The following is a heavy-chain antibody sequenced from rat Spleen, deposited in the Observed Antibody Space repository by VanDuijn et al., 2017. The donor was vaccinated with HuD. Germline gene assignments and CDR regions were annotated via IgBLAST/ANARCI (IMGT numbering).Heavy chain of an antibody. J-gene: IGHJ2*01. Sequence: EVQLVESGGGLVQPGRSLKLSCAASGCTSSNYDMAWVRQAPTKGLEWVASISTSGGSTYYRDSVKGRFTVSRDNAKSTLYLQMDSLRSEDTATYYCARHSDEGSYCYPYFDYWGQGVMGTVTS. V-gene: IGHV5-25*01. D-gene: IGHD1-12*02. CDR2: ISTSGGST. CDR1: GCTSSNYD. CDR3: ARHSDEGSYCYPYFDY.